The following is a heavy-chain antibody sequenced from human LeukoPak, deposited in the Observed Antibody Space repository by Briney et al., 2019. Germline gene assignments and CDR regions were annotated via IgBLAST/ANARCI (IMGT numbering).Heavy chain of an antibody. Sequence: GGSLRLSCAASGFTFSSYWMHWVRQAPGKGLVWVSRINSDGSSTSYADSVKGRFTISRDNAKNSLYLQMNSLRAEDTAVYYCARVGIAAGYYYYYMDVWGKGTTVTISS. V-gene: IGHV3-74*01. D-gene: IGHD6-13*01. CDR1: GFTFSSYW. CDR2: INSDGSST. J-gene: IGHJ6*03. CDR3: ARVGIAAGYYYYYMDV.